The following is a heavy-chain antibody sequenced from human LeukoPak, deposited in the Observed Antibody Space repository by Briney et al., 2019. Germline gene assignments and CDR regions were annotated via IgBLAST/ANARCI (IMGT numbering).Heavy chain of an antibody. Sequence: ASVKVSCKAPGYTFTSYYMHWVRQAPGQGLEWMGWINPNSGGTNYAQKFQGRVTMTRDTSISTAYMELSRLRSDDTAVYYCARYYWPDWYIDYWGQGTLVTVSS. CDR1: GYTFTSYY. V-gene: IGHV1-2*02. D-gene: IGHD3-10*01. CDR2: INPNSGGT. J-gene: IGHJ4*02. CDR3: ARYYWPDWYIDY.